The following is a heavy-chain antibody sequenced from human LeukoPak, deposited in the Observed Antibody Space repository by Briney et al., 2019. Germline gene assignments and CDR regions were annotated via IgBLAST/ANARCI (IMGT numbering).Heavy chain of an antibody. CDR3: ARTDSSSPFDP. CDR1: GGSISSHY. Sequence: SEALSLTCTVSGGSISSHYWSWIRQPAGKGLEWIGRIYISGTTNYNPSLKSRVTMSLDTSKNHFSLELRSLTAADTAVYYCARTDSSSPFDPWGQGTLVTVSS. J-gene: IGHJ5*02. D-gene: IGHD6-13*01. CDR2: IYISGTT. V-gene: IGHV4-4*07.